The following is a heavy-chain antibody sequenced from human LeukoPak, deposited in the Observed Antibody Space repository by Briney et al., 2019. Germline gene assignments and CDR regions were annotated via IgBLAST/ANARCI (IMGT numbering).Heavy chain of an antibody. Sequence: PGGSLRLSCAASGFTFSSYAMSWVRQAPGKGLEWVSTITSSGGTTYSADSVKGRFTISRDNSKNTLYLQMNSLRAEDTAVYYCANGFRYGESFWGQGSLVTVPS. CDR2: ITSSGGTT. J-gene: IGHJ4*02. V-gene: IGHV3-23*01. D-gene: IGHD4-17*01. CDR3: ANGFRYGESF. CDR1: GFTFSSYA.